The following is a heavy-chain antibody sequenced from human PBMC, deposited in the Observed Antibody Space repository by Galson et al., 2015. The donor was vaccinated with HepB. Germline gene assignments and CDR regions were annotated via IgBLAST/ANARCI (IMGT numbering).Heavy chain of an antibody. CDR1: GSTFSSYV. V-gene: IGHV3-23*01. D-gene: IGHD1-20*01. J-gene: IGHJ5*02. Sequence: SLRLSCAASGSTFSSYVMSWVRQAPGKRLEWVSSISGSGVNTYYADSVKGRFTISGDNSKNTLYLQMNNLRAEDTAVYYCATSVYYNCGPLGWFGPWGQGTQVTVAS. CDR2: ISGSGVNT. CDR3: ATSVYYNCGPLGWFGP.